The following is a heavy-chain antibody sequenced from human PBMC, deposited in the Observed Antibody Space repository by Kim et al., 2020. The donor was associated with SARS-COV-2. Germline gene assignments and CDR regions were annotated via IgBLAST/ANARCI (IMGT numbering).Heavy chain of an antibody. CDR3: ARAHNTAMAHDY. D-gene: IGHD5-18*01. Sequence: SVKVSCKASGGTFSSYAISCVRQAPGQGLEWMGGIIPIFGTANYAQKFQGRVTITADESTSTAYMELSSLRSEDTAVYYCARAHNTAMAHDYWGQGTLVTVSS. V-gene: IGHV1-69*13. J-gene: IGHJ4*02. CDR1: GGTFSSYA. CDR2: IIPIFGTA.